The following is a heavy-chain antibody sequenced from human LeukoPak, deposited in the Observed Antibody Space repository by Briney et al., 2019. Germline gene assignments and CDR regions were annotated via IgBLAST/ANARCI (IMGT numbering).Heavy chain of an antibody. CDR3: ARESTVAGTGIDY. D-gene: IGHD6-19*01. Sequence: SETLSLTCTVSGGSISSYYWSWIRQPPGKGLEWIGYIYYSGSTNYNPSLKSRVTISVDTSKNQFSLKLSSVTPADTAVYYCARESTVAGTGIDYWGQGTLVTVSS. CDR1: GGSISSYY. V-gene: IGHV4-59*01. J-gene: IGHJ4*02. CDR2: IYYSGST.